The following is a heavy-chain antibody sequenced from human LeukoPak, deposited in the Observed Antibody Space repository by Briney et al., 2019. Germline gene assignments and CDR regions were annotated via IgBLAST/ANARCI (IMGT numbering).Heavy chain of an antibody. CDR1: GFSFSSYN. D-gene: IGHD3-10*01. CDR2: ISSSSSNI. Sequence: GGSLRLSCAASGFSFSSYNMNWVRQAPGKGLEWVSFISSSSSNIYYADSVQGRFTISRDNAKNSLYLQMNSLRDVDTAVYYCARLYYYGSGSSDYWGQGTLVTVSS. CDR3: ARLYYYGSGSSDY. J-gene: IGHJ4*02. V-gene: IGHV3-48*02.